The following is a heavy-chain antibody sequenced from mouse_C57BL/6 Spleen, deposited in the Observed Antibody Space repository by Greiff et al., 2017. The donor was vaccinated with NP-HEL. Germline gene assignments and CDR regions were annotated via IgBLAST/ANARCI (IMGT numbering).Heavy chain of an antibody. CDR1: GFTFSSYA. Sequence: EVKVEESGGGLVKPGGSLKLSCAASGFTFSSYAMSWVRQTPEKRLEWVATISDGGSYTYYPDNVKGRFTISRDNAKNNLYLQMSHLKSEDTAMYYCASAGTMDWYFDVWGTGTTVTVSS. CDR3: ASAGTMDWYFDV. D-gene: IGHD4-1*01. CDR2: ISDGGSYT. V-gene: IGHV5-4*03. J-gene: IGHJ1*03.